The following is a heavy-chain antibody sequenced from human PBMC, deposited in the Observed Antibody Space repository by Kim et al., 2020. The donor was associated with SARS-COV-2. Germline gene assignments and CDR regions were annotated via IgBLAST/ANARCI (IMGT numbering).Heavy chain of an antibody. CDR3: ARDEIVAASDPSFDY. CDR2: TYYRSRYYY. J-gene: IGHJ4*02. V-gene: IGHV6-1*01. D-gene: IGHD5-12*01. Sequence: SQTLSLTCAISGDSVSSDRTSWSWIRQSPSRGFEWLGRTYYRSRYYYDYATSVKGRITITADTPHNQFSLHLTPVTPEDTAIYYCARDEIVAASDPSFDYWGQGTRVTVSS. CDR1: GDSVSSDRTS.